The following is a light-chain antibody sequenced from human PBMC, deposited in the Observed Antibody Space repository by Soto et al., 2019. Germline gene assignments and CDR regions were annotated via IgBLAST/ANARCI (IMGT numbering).Light chain of an antibody. CDR1: QSVFYSSNNNNY. V-gene: IGKV4-1*01. Sequence: DIVMTQSPDSLAVSLGERATINWKSSQSVFYSSNNNNYLAWYQQKPGQPPKLLIYWASTRESGVPDRFSGSGSGTDFTLTISSLQAEDVAVYFCQQFYSTPYTFGQGTKLEIK. CDR2: WAS. CDR3: QQFYSTPYT. J-gene: IGKJ2*01.